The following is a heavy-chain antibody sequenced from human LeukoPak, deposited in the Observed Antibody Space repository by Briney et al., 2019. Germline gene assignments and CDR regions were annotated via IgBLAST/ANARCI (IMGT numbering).Heavy chain of an antibody. V-gene: IGHV4-39*01. J-gene: IGHJ5*02. CDR3: ARLGWLYGSGSMNWFDP. CDR1: GDSISRNNYY. D-gene: IGHD3-10*01. Sequence: SETLSLTCTVSGDSISRNNYYWGWIRQSPGKGLEWIGSVYNTGITYYNPSLESRVTISVDTSKNQFSLRLSSVTAADTAVYYCARLGWLYGSGSMNWFDPWGQGTLVTVSS. CDR2: VYNTGIT.